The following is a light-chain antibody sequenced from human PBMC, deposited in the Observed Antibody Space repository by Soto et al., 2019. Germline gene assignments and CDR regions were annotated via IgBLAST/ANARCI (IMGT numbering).Light chain of an antibody. V-gene: IGKV1D-16*01. CDR2: AAS. CDR1: QGLGRW. J-gene: IGKJ1*01. CDR3: QQYKTYPWT. Sequence: DIHMTQSPPSLSASVGDRVTITCRASQGLGRWLAWYQQRPEKAPKCLIYAASDLQSGVPSRFSGSGSGTEFTLTINNLQPEDFGTYYCQQYKTYPWTFGQGTKVDIK.